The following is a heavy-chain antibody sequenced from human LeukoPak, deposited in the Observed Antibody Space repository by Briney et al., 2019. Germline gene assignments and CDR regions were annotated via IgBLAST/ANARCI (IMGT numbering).Heavy chain of an antibody. Sequence: ASVKVSCKASGGTFSSYAISWVRQAPGRGLEWMGGIIPIFGTANYAQKFQGRVTITADESTSTAYMELSSLRSEDTAVYYCAGPAFYDSSGYYPYWGQGTLVTVSS. CDR1: GGTFSSYA. CDR3: AGPAFYDSSGYYPY. CDR2: IIPIFGTA. J-gene: IGHJ4*02. V-gene: IGHV1-69*13. D-gene: IGHD3-22*01.